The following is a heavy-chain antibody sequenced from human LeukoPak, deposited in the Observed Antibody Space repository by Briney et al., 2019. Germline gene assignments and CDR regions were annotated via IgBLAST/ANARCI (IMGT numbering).Heavy chain of an antibody. D-gene: IGHD2-2*02. J-gene: IGHJ3*02. Sequence: GGSLRLSCAASGFTFSSYAMSWVRQAPGKGLEWVSAISGSGGSTYYADSVKGRFTISRDNSKNTLYLQMNSLRAEDTAVYYCAKAARYCSSTSCYTGRFDAFDIWGQGTMVTVSS. V-gene: IGHV3-23*01. CDR2: ISGSGGST. CDR3: AKAARYCSSTSCYTGRFDAFDI. CDR1: GFTFSSYA.